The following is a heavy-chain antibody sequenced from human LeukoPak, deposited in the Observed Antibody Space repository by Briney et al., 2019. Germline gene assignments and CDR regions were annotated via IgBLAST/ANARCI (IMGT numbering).Heavy chain of an antibody. D-gene: IGHD2-15*01. Sequence: GGSLRLSCAASGFIFNDYAMNWVRQAPGKGLEWVSDISGSGSNTHYTDSVKGRFTISRDNSKNILYLHMNSLRLEDTAVYYCANAVSPIAPTSYFDSWGQGTMVIVSS. J-gene: IGHJ4*02. CDR1: GFIFNDYA. CDR2: ISGSGSNT. V-gene: IGHV3-23*01. CDR3: ANAVSPIAPTSYFDS.